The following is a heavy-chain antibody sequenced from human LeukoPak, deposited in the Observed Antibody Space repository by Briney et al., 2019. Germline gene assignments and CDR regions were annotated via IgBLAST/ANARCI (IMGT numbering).Heavy chain of an antibody. J-gene: IGHJ4*02. CDR3: AKADYYADHLFDY. CDR2: TSGSGGST. CDR1: GFTFSTYA. Sequence: GGSLRLSCAASGFTFSTYAMSWVRQAPGKGLEWVSATSGSGGSTYYADSVKGRFTISRDNSKNSLYLQMNSLKAEDTAVYYCAKADYYADHLFDYWGQGTLVTVSS. V-gene: IGHV3-23*01. D-gene: IGHD3-10*01.